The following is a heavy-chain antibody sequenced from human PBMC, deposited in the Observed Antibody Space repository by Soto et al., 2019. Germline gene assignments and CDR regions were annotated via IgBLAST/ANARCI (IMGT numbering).Heavy chain of an antibody. CDR1: GGSFSGYY. J-gene: IGHJ4*02. V-gene: IGHV4-34*01. CDR3: ARRRWQYYDFWSGSRNFDY. Sequence: QVQLQQWGAGLLKPSETLSLTCAVYGGSFSGYYWSWIRQPPGKGLEWIGEINHSGSTNYNPSLKSRVTISVDTSKTQFSLKLSSVTAAATAVYYCARRRWQYYDFWSGSRNFDYWGQGTLVTVSS. CDR2: INHSGST. D-gene: IGHD3-3*01.